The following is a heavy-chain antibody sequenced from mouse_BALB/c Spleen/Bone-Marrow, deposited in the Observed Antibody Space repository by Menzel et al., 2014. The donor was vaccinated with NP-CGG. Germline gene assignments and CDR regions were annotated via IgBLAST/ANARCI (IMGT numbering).Heavy chain of an antibody. Sequence: EVKLVESGGGLVQPGGFLRLSCATSGFTFTDHYMSWVRQPPGKALEWLGFIRNKANGYTTEYSASVKGRFTISRGNSQSIVYLQMNTLRAEDSATYYGARDYLYYFDYWGQGTTLTVSS. CDR2: IRNKANGYTT. D-gene: IGHD2-1*01. V-gene: IGHV7-3*02. J-gene: IGHJ2*01. CDR3: ARDYLYYFDY. CDR1: GFTFTDHY.